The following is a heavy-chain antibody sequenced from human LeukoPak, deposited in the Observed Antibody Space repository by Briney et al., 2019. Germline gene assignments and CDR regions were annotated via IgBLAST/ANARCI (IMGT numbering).Heavy chain of an antibody. CDR1: GFTFSSYG. J-gene: IGHJ4*02. CDR3: AKEGAAGGKMQFCFDY. D-gene: IGHD6-13*01. Sequence: GGSLRLSCAASGFTFSSYGIHWVRQAPGKGLEWVAVISSDGNTDYFADSVQGPFTISRDNSKNTLYLQMSSLRAEDTAVYYCAKEGAAGGKMQFCFDYWGQGTLVTVSS. V-gene: IGHV3-30*18. CDR2: ISSDGNTD.